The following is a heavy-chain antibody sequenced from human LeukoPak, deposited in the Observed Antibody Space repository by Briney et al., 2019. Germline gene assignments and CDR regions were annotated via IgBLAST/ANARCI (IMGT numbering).Heavy chain of an antibody. CDR3: ARRRSLDGYNYQNYYYYMDV. V-gene: IGHV3-21*01. J-gene: IGHJ6*03. Sequence: PGGSLRLSCAASGFTFSSYSMNWVRQAPGKGLEWVSSISSSSSYIYYADSVKGRFTISRDNAKNSLYLQMNSLRAEDTAVYYCARRRSLDGYNYQNYYYYMDVWGKGTTVTVSS. D-gene: IGHD5-24*01. CDR1: GFTFSSYS. CDR2: ISSSSSYI.